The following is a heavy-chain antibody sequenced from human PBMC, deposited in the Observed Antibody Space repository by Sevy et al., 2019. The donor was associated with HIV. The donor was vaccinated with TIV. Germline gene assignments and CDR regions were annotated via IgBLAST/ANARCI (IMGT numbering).Heavy chain of an antibody. CDR1: GYTFTSYY. Sequence: ASVKVSCKASGYTFTSYYMHWVRQAPGQGLEWMGIINPSGGSTSYAQKFQGRVTMTRDTSTSTVYMELSSLRSEDTVVYYCSRDQPPVVALDYWGQGTLVTVSS. CDR3: SRDQPPVVALDY. D-gene: IGHD2-15*01. CDR2: INPSGGST. V-gene: IGHV1-46*01. J-gene: IGHJ4*02.